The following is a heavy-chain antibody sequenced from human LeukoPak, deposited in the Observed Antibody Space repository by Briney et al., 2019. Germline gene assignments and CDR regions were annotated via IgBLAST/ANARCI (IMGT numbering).Heavy chain of an antibody. CDR3: TGGLWFGELLRSSAFDI. D-gene: IGHD3-10*01. CDR1: GFTFDDYA. CDR2: ISWNSGSI. V-gene: IGHV3-9*01. Sequence: GRSLRLSCAASGFTFDDYAMHWVRQAPGKGLEWVSGISWNSGSIGYADSVKGRFTISRDNAKNSLYLQMNSLRAEDTALYYCTGGLWFGELLRSSAFDIWGQGTMVTVSS. J-gene: IGHJ3*02.